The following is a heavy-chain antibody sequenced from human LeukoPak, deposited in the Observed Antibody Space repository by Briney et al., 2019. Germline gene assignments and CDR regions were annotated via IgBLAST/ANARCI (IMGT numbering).Heavy chain of an antibody. CDR2: ISYEGSSK. CDR3: ASPKSGDAILPDH. Sequence: GGSPRLSCVASGFTFTNHAMHWVRQAPGKGLEWVAVISYEGSSKHYADSVKGRFTISRDNSKSTLYLQMDSLRDEDTAIYYCASPKSGDAILPDHWGQGTLVIVSS. J-gene: IGHJ5*02. V-gene: IGHV3-30*04. D-gene: IGHD1-26*01. CDR1: GFTFTNHA.